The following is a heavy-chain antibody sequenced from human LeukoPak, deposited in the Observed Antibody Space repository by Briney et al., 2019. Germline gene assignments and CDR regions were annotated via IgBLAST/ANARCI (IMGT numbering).Heavy chain of an antibody. CDR3: GRGGREIDY. Sequence: GGSLRLSCAASGFTLSTYSTSWVRQAPGKGLEWVSSITSSGNTYYTDPVKGRFTISRDNSKNTLYLHMNSLRAEDTAVYYCGRGGREIDYWGPGTLVTVSS. CDR2: ITSSGNT. CDR1: GFTLSTYS. J-gene: IGHJ4*02. V-gene: IGHV3-23*01. D-gene: IGHD5-24*01.